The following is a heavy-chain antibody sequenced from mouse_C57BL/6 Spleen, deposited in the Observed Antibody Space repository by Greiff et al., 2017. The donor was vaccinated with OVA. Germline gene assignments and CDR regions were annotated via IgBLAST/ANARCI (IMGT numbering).Heavy chain of an antibody. J-gene: IGHJ4*01. CDR3: AREGYGNYGAMDY. CDR1: GYTFTSYW. CDR2: IDPSDSYT. V-gene: IGHV1-59*01. Sequence: QVQLQQPGAELVRPGPSVKLSCKASGYTFTSYWMHWVKQRPGQGLEWIGVIDPSDSYTNNNQKFKGKATLTVDTSSSTASMQLSSLTSEDSAVYYCAREGYGNYGAMDYWGQGTSVTVSS. D-gene: IGHD2-1*01.